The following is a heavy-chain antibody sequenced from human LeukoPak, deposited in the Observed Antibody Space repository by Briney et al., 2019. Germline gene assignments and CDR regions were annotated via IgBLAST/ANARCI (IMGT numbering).Heavy chain of an antibody. CDR3: AKDWGGDYYYGMDV. CDR2: ISWNSGSI. D-gene: IGHD3-16*01. CDR1: GFTFDDYA. J-gene: IGHJ6*02. V-gene: IGHV3-9*01. Sequence: PGGSLRLSCAASGFTFDDYAMHWVRQAPGKGLEWVSGISWNSGSIGYADSVKGRFTISRDNAKNSLYLQMNSLRAEDTALYYCAKDWGGDYYYGMDVWGQGTTVTVSS.